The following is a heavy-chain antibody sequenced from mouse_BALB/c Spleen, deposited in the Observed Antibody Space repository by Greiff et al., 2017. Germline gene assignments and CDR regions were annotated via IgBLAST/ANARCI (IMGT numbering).Heavy chain of an antibody. CDR2: IWAGGST. CDR1: GFSLTSYG. Sequence: VQLVESGPGLVAPSQSLSITCTVSGFSLTSYGVHWVRQPPGKGLEWLGVIWAGGSTNYNSALMSRLSISKDNSKSQVFLKMNSLQTDDTAMYYCARVPVFYGGYFDVWGAGTTVTVSS. V-gene: IGHV2-9*02. CDR3: ARVPVFYGGYFDV. D-gene: IGHD1-1*01. J-gene: IGHJ1*01.